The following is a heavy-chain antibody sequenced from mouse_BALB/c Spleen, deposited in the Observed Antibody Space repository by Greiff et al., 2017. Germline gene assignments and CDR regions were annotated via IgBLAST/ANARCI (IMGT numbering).Heavy chain of an antibody. CDR2: INPYNDGT. J-gene: IGHJ4*01. D-gene: IGHD1-1*01. CDR3: ASGGGLRGNAMDY. Sequence: VQLQQSGPELVKPGASVKMSCKASGYTFTSYVMHWVKQKPGQGLEWIGYINPYNDGTKYNEKFKGKATLTSEKSSSTAYMELSRLTSEDSAVYDCASGGGLRGNAMDYWGQGSSVTVSS. V-gene: IGHV1-14*01. CDR1: GYTFTSYV.